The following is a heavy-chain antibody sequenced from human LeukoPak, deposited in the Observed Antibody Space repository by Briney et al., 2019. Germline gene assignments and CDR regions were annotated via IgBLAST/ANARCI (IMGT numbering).Heavy chain of an antibody. J-gene: IGHJ4*02. V-gene: IGHV3-43D*03. CDR3: ATLTGNFDY. CDR2: ISWDGRST. CDR1: GFTFDDYA. Sequence: PGGSLRLSCAASGFTFDDYAMHWVRQAPGKGLEWVSLISWDGRSTYYADSVKGRFTISRDNSKNSLYLQMNSLRAEDTALYYCATLTGNFDYWGQGTLVTVSS. D-gene: IGHD7-27*01.